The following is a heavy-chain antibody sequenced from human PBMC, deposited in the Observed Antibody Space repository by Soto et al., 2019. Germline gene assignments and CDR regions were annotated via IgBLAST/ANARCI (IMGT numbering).Heavy chain of an antibody. V-gene: IGHV1-2*02. J-gene: IGHJ5*02. CDR3: ARDFQRYCSGGSCYWFDP. CDR1: GYTFTGYY. CDR2: INPNSGGT. Sequence: ASVKVSCKASGYTFTGYYMHWVRQAPGQGLEWMGWINPNSGGTNYAQKFQGRVTMTRDTSISTAYMELSRLRSDDTAVYYCARDFQRYCSGGSCYWFDPWGQGTLLTVSS. D-gene: IGHD2-15*01.